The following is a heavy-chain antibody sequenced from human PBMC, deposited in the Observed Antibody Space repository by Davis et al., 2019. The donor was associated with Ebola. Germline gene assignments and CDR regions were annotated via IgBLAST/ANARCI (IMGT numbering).Heavy chain of an antibody. CDR2: ISGSGGGT. V-gene: IGHV3-23*01. CDR1: GFIFSSYG. Sequence: GESLKISCAASGFIFSSYGMTWVRQAPGKGLQWVSGISGSGGGTDYADSVKGRFTISRDNSKNTLYLQMNSLRDEDTAVYYCARDEGDDGDYGWADYWGQGTLVTVSS. D-gene: IGHD4-17*01. CDR3: ARDEGDDGDYGWADY. J-gene: IGHJ4*02.